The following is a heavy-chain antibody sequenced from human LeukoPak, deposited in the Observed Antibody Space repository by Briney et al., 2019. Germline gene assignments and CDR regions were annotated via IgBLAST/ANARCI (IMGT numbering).Heavy chain of an antibody. CDR1: GFTFSSYA. CDR3: ASLWGGPGSFDY. D-gene: IGHD3-10*01. CDR2: ISGSGGST. Sequence: GGSLRLSCAASGFTFSSYAMSWVRQAPGKGLEWVSAISGSGGSTYYADSVKGRFTIFRDNSKNTLYLQMNSLRAEDTAVYYCASLWGGPGSFDYWGQGTLVTVSS. V-gene: IGHV3-23*01. J-gene: IGHJ4*02.